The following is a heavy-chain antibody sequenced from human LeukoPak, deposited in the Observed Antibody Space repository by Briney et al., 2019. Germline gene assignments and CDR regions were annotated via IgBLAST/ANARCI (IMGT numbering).Heavy chain of an antibody. Sequence: TGGSLRLSCAGSGFTFSSYWMHWVRQAPGKGLVWVSRINSDGSDTIYADSVKGRFTISRDNAKNTLYLQMSSLRAEDTAVYYCALLAAADSESWGQGTLVTVSS. CDR2: INSDGSDT. CDR1: GFTFSSYW. V-gene: IGHV3-74*01. J-gene: IGHJ5*02. D-gene: IGHD6-13*01. CDR3: ALLAAADSES.